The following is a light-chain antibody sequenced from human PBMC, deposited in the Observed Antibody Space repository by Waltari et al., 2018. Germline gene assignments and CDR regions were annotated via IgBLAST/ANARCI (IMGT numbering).Light chain of an antibody. J-gene: IGLJ1*01. CDR3: CSYAGSGTYV. Sequence: QSALTQPASVSGPPGQSVTISCPGTNTDVGIYNLVSWYQHHPGEAPKLMICEVIKRPSGVSNRFSGSKSGNTASLTISGLQAEDEADYYCCSYAGSGTYVFGTGTKVTVL. CDR1: NTDVGIYNL. CDR2: EVI. V-gene: IGLV2-23*02.